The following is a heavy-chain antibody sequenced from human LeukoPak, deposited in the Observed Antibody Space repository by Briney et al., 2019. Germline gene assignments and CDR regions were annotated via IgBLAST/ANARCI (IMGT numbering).Heavy chain of an antibody. CDR1: GGSFSGYY. Sequence: PSETLSLTCAVYGGSFSGYYWSWIRQPPGKGLEWIGEINHRGSTNYNPSLKSRVTISVDTSKNQFSLKLSSVTAADTAVYYCATHYVWGSYRSWGQGTLVTVSS. CDR3: ATHYVWGSYRS. V-gene: IGHV4-34*01. J-gene: IGHJ4*02. D-gene: IGHD3-16*02. CDR2: INHRGST.